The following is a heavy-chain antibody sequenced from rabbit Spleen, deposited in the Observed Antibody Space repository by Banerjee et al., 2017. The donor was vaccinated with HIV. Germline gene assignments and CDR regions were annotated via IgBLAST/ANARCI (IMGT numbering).Heavy chain of an antibody. J-gene: IGHJ4*01. V-gene: IGHV1S45*01. D-gene: IGHD1-1*01. CDR3: AASVSGTSDAFKL. CDR1: GFSFSNNYY. Sequence: QEQLVESGGGLVQPGGSLTLTCTASGFSFSNNYYIIWVRQAPGKGLEWIACIYTGGGITYYASWAKGRFTISKTSSTTVTLQVTSLTAADTATYFCAASVSGTSDAFKLWGQGTLVTVS. CDR2: IYTGGGIT.